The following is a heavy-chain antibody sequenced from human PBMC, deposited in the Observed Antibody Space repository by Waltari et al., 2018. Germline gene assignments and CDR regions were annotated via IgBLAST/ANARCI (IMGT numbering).Heavy chain of an antibody. D-gene: IGHD3-3*01. CDR2: IRGNGYYK. J-gene: IGHJ4*02. CDR3: ASLDTREYLGRIFER. CDR1: GFTFSAYS. Sequence: DVQLVESGGGLVKPGGSLRLSCAASGFTFSAYSMTGVRQVPGKGLEGVSSIRGNGYYKFYAATGKGRFTISRDNAKNSFYLQMDSLGSEDTAVYFCASLDTREYLGRIFERWGQGTLVTVSS. V-gene: IGHV3-21*01.